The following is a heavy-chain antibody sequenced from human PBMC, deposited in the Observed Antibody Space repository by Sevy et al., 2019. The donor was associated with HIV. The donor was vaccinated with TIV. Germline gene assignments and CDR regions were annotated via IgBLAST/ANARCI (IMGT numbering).Heavy chain of an antibody. V-gene: IGHV3-13*01. CDR2: IGLAGDT. J-gene: IGHJ2*01. Sequence: GGSLRLSCVASGFTFGNYDMHWVRQAKGKGLEWVSAIGLAGDTYYPGSVKGRFTISREKDKKNLYLQMNSLRAGDTAVYYCARAWRDRWYFDLWGRGTLVTVSS. CDR3: ARAWRDRWYFDL. CDR1: GFTFGNYD.